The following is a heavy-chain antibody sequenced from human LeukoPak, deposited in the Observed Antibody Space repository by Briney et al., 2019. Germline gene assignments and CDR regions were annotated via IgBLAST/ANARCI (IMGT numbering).Heavy chain of an antibody. CDR1: GFTFTTYW. V-gene: IGHV3-23*01. J-gene: IGHJ4*02. Sequence: GGSLRLSCAASGFTFTTYWMHWVRQAPGKGLEWVSAISGSGGSTYYADSVKGRFTISRDNSKNTLYLQMNSLRAEDTAVYYCAKVTSGWYRGGFDYWGQGTLVTVSS. D-gene: IGHD6-19*01. CDR2: ISGSGGST. CDR3: AKVTSGWYRGGFDY.